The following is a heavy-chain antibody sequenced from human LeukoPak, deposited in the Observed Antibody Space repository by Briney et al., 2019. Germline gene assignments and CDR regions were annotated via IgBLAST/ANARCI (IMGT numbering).Heavy chain of an antibody. Sequence: GGSLRLSCAASGFTFSSYGMHWVRQAPGKGLEWVAFIRYDGSNKYYADSVKGRFTISRDNSKNTLYLQMNSPRAEDTAVYYCATLGGGIVVVPAAIFDYWGQGTLVTVSS. D-gene: IGHD2-2*01. J-gene: IGHJ4*02. CDR1: GFTFSSYG. CDR3: ATLGGGIVVVPAAIFDY. V-gene: IGHV3-30*02. CDR2: IRYDGSNK.